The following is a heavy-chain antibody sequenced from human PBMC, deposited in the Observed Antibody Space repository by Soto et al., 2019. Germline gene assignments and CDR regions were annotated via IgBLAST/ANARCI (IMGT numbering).Heavy chain of an antibody. CDR1: GFTFSSYA. D-gene: IGHD2-2*01. Sequence: GSLRLSCAASGFTFSSYAMSWVRQAPGKGLEWVSAISGSGGSTYYADSVKGRFTISRDNSKNTLYLQMNSLRAEDTAVYYCAKVIVVVPAATRTCFDYWGQGTLVTVSS. V-gene: IGHV3-23*01. CDR2: ISGSGGST. CDR3: AKVIVVVPAATRTCFDY. J-gene: IGHJ4*02.